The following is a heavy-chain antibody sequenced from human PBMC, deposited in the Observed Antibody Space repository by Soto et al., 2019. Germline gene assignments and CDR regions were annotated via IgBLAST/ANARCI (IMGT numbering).Heavy chain of an antibody. CDR3: VRGGSGATSTDLFDI. D-gene: IGHD3-10*01. V-gene: IGHV3-21*01. Sequence: GGCLGLYGAGSGFTFSAYSINWVRRAPGKGLEWVSSISSTSSVIFYADSVKGRFAISRDNAKNSLYLQMNGLRADDTAMYYCVRGGSGATSTDLFDIWGQGTMVTVS. J-gene: IGHJ3*02. CDR2: ISSTSSVI. CDR1: GFTFSAYS.